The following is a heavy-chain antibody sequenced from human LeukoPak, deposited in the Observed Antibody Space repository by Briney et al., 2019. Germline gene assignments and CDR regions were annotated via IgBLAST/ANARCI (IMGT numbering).Heavy chain of an antibody. CDR3: ARENSGSYLRKWFDP. CDR2: IFYSGNA. D-gene: IGHD1-26*01. CDR1: GDSISSGVYY. Sequence: PSETLSLTCTVSGDSISSGVYYWSWIRQYPGRGLEWIGYIFYSGNAYYNPSLKSRATMSVDTSKNQFSLRLRSVTAADTAIYYCARENSGSYLRKWFDPWGQGGLVTVSS. V-gene: IGHV4-31*03. J-gene: IGHJ5*02.